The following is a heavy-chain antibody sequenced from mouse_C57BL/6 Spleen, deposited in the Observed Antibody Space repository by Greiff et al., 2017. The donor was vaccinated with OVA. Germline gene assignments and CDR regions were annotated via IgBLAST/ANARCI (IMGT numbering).Heavy chain of an antibody. J-gene: IGHJ4*01. CDR3: ARSLIYYYGSSPHYYAMDY. V-gene: IGHV1-59*01. CDR1: GYTFTSYW. D-gene: IGHD1-1*01. CDR2: IDPSDSYT. Sequence: QVQLQQPGAELVRPGTSVKLSCKASGYTFTSYWMHWVKQRPGQGLEWIGVIDPSDSYTNYNQKFKGKATLTVDTSSSTAYMQLSSLTSEDSAVYYCARSLIYYYGSSPHYYAMDYWGQGTSVTVSS.